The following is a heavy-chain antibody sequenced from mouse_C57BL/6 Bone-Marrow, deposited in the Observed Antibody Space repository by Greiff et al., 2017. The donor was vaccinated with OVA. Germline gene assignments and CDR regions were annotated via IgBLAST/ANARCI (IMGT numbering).Heavy chain of an antibody. V-gene: IGHV1-81*01. Sequence: QVQLQQSGAELARPGASVKLSCKASGYTFTSYDINWVKQRTGQGLEWIGEIYPRSGNTDYNSKFKGTATLTADKSSSTAYMELRSLTSEDSAFSFCESPPYYAIDYWGQGTSVTVAS. J-gene: IGHJ4*01. CDR1: GYTFTSYD. CDR2: IYPRSGNT. CDR3: ESPPYYAIDY.